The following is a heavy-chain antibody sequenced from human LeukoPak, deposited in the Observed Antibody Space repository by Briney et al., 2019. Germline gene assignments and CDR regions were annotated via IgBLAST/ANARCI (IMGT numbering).Heavy chain of an antibody. Sequence: GASVKVSCKVSGSTLSDLSMHWVRQAPGKGLEWVGGFDPEDGGTVYAQKFQGRIIMTEDTSTDTAYMELSSLRSEDTAVYYCTASEGPYYDSWNTYSDYSDHWGQGTLVTVSS. D-gene: IGHD3-3*01. CDR3: TASEGPYYDSWNTYSDYSDH. J-gene: IGHJ4*02. V-gene: IGHV1-24*01. CDR1: GSTLSDLS. CDR2: FDPEDGGT.